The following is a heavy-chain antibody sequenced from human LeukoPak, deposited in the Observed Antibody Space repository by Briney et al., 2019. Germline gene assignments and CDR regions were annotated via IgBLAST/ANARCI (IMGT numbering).Heavy chain of an antibody. V-gene: IGHV3-23*01. CDR3: AKAEPSTYYDFWSGYYPDY. CDR1: GFTFSSYA. J-gene: IGHJ4*02. Sequence: GGSLRLSCAASGFTFSSYAMSWVRQAPGKGLEWVSAISGSGGSTYYADSVKGRFTISRDNSKNTLYLQMNSLRAEDTAVYYCAKAEPSTYYDFWSGYYPDYWGQGTLVTVSS. D-gene: IGHD3-3*01. CDR2: ISGSGGST.